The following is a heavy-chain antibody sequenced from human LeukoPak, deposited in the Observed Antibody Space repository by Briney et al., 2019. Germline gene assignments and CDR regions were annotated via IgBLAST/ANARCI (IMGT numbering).Heavy chain of an antibody. CDR1: GFTFSNSA. CDR2: ISYDGSNK. Sequence: GALRLSGAASGFTFSNSAMSWVRQAPGKGLEWVAVISYDGSNKYYADSVKGRFTISRDNSKNTLYLQMNSLRAEDTAVYYCARAGPPITTYYYDSSGNDAFDIWGQGTMVTVSS. V-gene: IGHV3-30-3*01. J-gene: IGHJ3*02. D-gene: IGHD3-22*01. CDR3: ARAGPPITTYYYDSSGNDAFDI.